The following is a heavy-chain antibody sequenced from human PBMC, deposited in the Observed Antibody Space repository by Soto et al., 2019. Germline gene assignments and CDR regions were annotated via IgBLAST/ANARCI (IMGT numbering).Heavy chain of an antibody. CDR1: GGSISSYY. CDR3: ARDIEPNYGELDY. Sequence: SETLSLTCTVSGGSISSYYWSWIRQPPGKGLEWIGYIYYSGSTNYNPSLKSRVTISVDTSKNQFSLKLSSVTAADTAVYYCARDIEPNYGELDYWGQGTLVTVSS. V-gene: IGHV4-59*01. D-gene: IGHD4-17*01. CDR2: IYYSGST. J-gene: IGHJ4*02.